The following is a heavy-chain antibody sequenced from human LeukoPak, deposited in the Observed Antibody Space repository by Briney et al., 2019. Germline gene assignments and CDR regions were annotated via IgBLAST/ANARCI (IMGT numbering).Heavy chain of an antibody. V-gene: IGHV3-30*04. CDR2: ISYDGSNK. J-gene: IGHJ4*02. CDR1: GFTFSSYA. D-gene: IGHD3-10*01. Sequence: GRSLRLSCAASGFTFSSYAMHWVRQAPGKGLEWVAVISYDGSNKYYADSVKGRFTISRDNSKNTLYLQMNSLRAEDTAVYYCAKYDDGSFDYWGQGTLVTVSS. CDR3: AKYDDGSFDY.